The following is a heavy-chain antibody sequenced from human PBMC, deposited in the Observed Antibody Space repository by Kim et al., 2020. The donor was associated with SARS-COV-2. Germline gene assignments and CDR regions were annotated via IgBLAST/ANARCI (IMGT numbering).Heavy chain of an antibody. D-gene: IGHD2-2*01. Sequence: TFAQKFQGRVTMTTDTSTSTAYMELRSLTSDDTAMYYCARSIVVAAAADSWGQGTLVTVSS. CDR3: ARSIVVAAAADS. V-gene: IGHV1-18*01. J-gene: IGHJ4*02.